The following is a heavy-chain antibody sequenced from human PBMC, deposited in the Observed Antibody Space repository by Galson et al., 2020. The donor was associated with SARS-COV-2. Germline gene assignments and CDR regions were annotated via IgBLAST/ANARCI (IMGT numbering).Heavy chain of an antibody. V-gene: IGHV3-23*01. CDR1: GFDAGYHT. Sequence: GGSLRLSCVGSGFDAGYHTMTWVRQSPGKGLEWVSTIGNDGFLTYYPDSVKGRFTISRDSSRHTLYLHMDSLRAEDTAMYYCAVFISGLPYWGQGTLVTVSS. J-gene: IGHJ4*02. D-gene: IGHD3-10*01. CDR2: IGNDGFLT. CDR3: AVFISGLPY.